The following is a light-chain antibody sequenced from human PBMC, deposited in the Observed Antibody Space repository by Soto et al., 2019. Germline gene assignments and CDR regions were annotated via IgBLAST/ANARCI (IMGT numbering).Light chain of an antibody. CDR1: QGIKNF. CDR2: DAS. V-gene: IGKV1-33*01. CDR3: QQYDSLPYT. J-gene: IGKJ2*01. Sequence: DLQMTQSPSSLSASVGDRVTFTCQANQGIKNFLNWYQQKPGKAPKLLIYDASNLETGVPSRFSGSGSGTHFTFTISSLQPEDIATYHCQQYDSLPYTFGQGTKVEIK.